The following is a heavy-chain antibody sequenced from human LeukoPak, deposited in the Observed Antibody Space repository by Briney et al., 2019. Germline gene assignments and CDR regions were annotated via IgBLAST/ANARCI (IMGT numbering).Heavy chain of an antibody. D-gene: IGHD7-27*01. CDR2: ISGSGGST. V-gene: IGHV3-23*01. CDR3: AKDLMGELGLFDY. CDR1: GFTFSSYA. Sequence: QAGGSLRLSCAASGFTFSSYAMSWVRQAPGKGLEWVSAISGSGGSTYYADSVKGRFTISRDNSKNTLYLQMNSLRAEDTAVYYCAKDLMGELGLFDYWGQGTLVTVSS. J-gene: IGHJ4*02.